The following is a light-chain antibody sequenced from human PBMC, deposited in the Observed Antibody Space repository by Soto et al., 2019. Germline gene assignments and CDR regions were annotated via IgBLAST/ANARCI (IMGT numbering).Light chain of an antibody. CDR3: SSYTSNYIVV. Sequence: QSALTQPPSASGSPGQSVAIPCTGTNSDVGGYNYVSWYQHHPGKVPKLMIYEVTKRPSGVPDRFSGSKSGNTASLTVSGLQAEDEAEYYCSSYTSNYIVVLGGGTKLTVL. CDR2: EVT. CDR1: NSDVGGYNY. J-gene: IGLJ2*01. V-gene: IGLV2-8*01.